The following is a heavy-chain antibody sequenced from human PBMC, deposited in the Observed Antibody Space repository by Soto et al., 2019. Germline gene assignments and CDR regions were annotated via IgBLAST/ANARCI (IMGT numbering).Heavy chain of an antibody. CDR3: ARGVNHCSGGSCYSDWFDP. CDR2: MNPNTGNT. Sequence: SVKVSCKASGYTFTSSDVYWVQQATGQGLELMGWMNPNTGNTGYAQKFQGRVTMTRNTSISTAYMELSSLRSEDTAVYYCARGVNHCSGGSCYSDWFDPWGQGTPVTVSS. CDR1: GYTFTSSD. D-gene: IGHD2-15*01. J-gene: IGHJ5*02. V-gene: IGHV1-8*01.